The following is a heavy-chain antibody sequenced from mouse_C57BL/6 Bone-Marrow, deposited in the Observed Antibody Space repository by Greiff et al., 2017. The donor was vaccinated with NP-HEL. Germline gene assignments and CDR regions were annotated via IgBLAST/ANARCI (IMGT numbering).Heavy chain of an antibody. Sequence: EVMLVESGEGLVKPGGSLKFSCAASGFTFSSYAMSWVRQTPEKRLEWVAYISSGGDYIYYADTVKGRFTISRDNARNTLYLQMSSLKSEGTAMYYCTRGGWDNADWGQGTLVTVSA. J-gene: IGHJ3*01. V-gene: IGHV5-9-1*02. CDR2: ISSGGDYI. D-gene: IGHD3-3*01. CDR3: TRGGWDNAD. CDR1: GFTFSSYA.